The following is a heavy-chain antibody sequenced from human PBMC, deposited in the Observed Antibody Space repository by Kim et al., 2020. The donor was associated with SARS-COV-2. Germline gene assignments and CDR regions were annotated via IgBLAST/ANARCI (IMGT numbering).Heavy chain of an antibody. J-gene: IGHJ5*02. CDR2: INHSGST. Sequence: SETLSLTCAVYGGSFSGYYWSWIRQPPGKGLEWIGEINHSGSTNYNPSLKSRVTISVDTSKNQFSLKLSSVTAADTAVYYCARASTLSSSWYGTYNWFDPWGQGTLVTVSS. V-gene: IGHV4-34*01. CDR1: GGSFSGYY. D-gene: IGHD6-13*01. CDR3: ARASTLSSSWYGTYNWFDP.